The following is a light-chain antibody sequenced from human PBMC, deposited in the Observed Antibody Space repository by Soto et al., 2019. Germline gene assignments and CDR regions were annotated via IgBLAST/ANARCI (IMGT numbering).Light chain of an antibody. CDR2: DAS. Sequence: EIVLTQSPATLSLSPGERAALSGSASQSVSTYLAWYHQKPGQAPRLLIYDASNRATGIPARFSGSGSGTDFALTISSLEPEDFAVYYCQQRSNWPPGTFGGGTKVDI. CDR1: QSVSTY. V-gene: IGKV3-11*01. J-gene: IGKJ4*01. CDR3: QQRSNWPPGT.